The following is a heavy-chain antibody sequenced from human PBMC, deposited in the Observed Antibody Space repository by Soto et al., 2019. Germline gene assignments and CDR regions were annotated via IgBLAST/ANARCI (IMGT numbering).Heavy chain of an antibody. CDR2: IYHSGSA. CDR3: ARAHYGDYGYGMDV. V-gene: IGHV4-30-2*01. D-gene: IGHD4-17*01. CDR1: GGSISSGGYS. Sequence: PLFLTCAVSGGSISSGGYSWTWIRQPPGKGLEWIGYIYHSGSAYYNPSLKSRVTISVDRSKNQFSLKLSSVTAADTAVYYCARAHYGDYGYGMDVWGQGTTVTVSS. J-gene: IGHJ6*02.